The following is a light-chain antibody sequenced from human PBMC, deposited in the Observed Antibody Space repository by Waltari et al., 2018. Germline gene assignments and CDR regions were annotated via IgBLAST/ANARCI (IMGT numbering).Light chain of an antibody. J-gene: IGLJ2*01. Sequence: QSALTQPASVSGSPGQAIIISCTGTGSDVGGYDYVSWYQQYPGKAPRLIIYDVYNRPSGVFNRFSGSKSDNTASLTMSGRQAEDESVYYCSSYTSSGVVFGGGTKLTVL. CDR3: SSYTSSGVV. V-gene: IGLV2-14*01. CDR2: DVY. CDR1: GSDVGGYDY.